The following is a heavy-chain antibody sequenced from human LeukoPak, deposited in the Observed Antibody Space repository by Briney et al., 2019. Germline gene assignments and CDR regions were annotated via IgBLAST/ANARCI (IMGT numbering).Heavy chain of an antibody. J-gene: IGHJ4*02. CDR3: ARADSYDILTDFDY. CDR2: IIPIFGTA. CDR1: GGTFSSYA. D-gene: IGHD3-9*01. V-gene: IGHV1-69*05. Sequence: SVKVSCKASGGTFSSYAISWVRQAPGQRLEWMGRIIPIFGTANYAQKFQGRVTITTDESTSTAYMELSSLRSEDTAVYYCARADSYDILTDFDYWGQGTLVTVSS.